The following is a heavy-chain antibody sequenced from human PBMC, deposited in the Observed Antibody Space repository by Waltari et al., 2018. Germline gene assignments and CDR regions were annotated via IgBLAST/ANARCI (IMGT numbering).Heavy chain of an antibody. CDR2: IYWNDDK. D-gene: IGHD1-26*01. J-gene: IGHJ4*02. CDR1: GFSLSTSGVG. CDR3: AHWRLSGSRSGGYFDY. V-gene: IGHV2-5*01. Sequence: QITLKESDPTLVKPTQTLTLTCTFSGFSLSTSGVGVGWIRQPPGKALEWLALIYWNDDKRYSPSLKSRLTITKDTSKNQVVLTMTNMDPVDTATYYCAHWRLSGSRSGGYFDYWGQGTLVTVSS.